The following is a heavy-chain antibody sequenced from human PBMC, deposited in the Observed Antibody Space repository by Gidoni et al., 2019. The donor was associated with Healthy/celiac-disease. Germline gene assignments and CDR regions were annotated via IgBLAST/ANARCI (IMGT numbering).Heavy chain of an antibody. D-gene: IGHD3-22*01. CDR2: IYYSGST. CDR3: AATYYYDSSGYYLGAFDI. J-gene: IGHJ3*02. Sequence: QLQLQESGPGLVTPSETLSLTCTVSGGSISSSSYYWGWIRQPPGKGLEWIGSIYYSGSTYYNPSLKSRVTISVDTSKNQFSLKLSSVTAADTAVYYCAATYYYDSSGYYLGAFDIWGQGTMVTVSS. V-gene: IGHV4-39*01. CDR1: GGSISSSSYY.